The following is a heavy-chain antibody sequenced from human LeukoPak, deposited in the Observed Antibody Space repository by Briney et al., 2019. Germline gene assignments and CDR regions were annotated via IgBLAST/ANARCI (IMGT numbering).Heavy chain of an antibody. CDR3: AMSLEYSSSGDY. J-gene: IGHJ4*02. Sequence: GASVKVSCKACGYTFTSYYMHWVRQAPGQWLEWMGIINPSGGSTCYAQKFQGRVTMTRDTSTSTVYMELSSLRSEDTAVYYCAMSLEYSSSGDYRGQGTLVTVSS. D-gene: IGHD6-6*01. V-gene: IGHV1-46*01. CDR2: INPSGGST. CDR1: GYTFTSYY.